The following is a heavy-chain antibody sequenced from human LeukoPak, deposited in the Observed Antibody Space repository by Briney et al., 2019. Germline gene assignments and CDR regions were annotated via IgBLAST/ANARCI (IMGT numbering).Heavy chain of an antibody. CDR1: VFTFSSYD. J-gene: IGHJ5*02. V-gene: IGHV3-13*01. Sequence: QPGGSLRLSCAASVFTFSSYDMHWVRQPTGKGLEWVSAIGTAGDTYYSHSVQGRFTISRENAKNSLYLHMNSLSAGDTAVYFCARGHMLTGYYNFAWFDPWGQGTLVTVSS. CDR3: ARGHMLTGYYNFAWFDP. D-gene: IGHD3-9*01. CDR2: IGTAGDT.